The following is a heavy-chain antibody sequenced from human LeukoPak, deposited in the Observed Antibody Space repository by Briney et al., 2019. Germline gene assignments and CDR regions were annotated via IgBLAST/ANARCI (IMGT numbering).Heavy chain of an antibody. Sequence: SETLSLTCTVSGGSISSGGYYWSWIRQPPGKGLEWIGYIYHSGSTYYNPSLKSRVTISVDRSKNQFSLKLSSVTAADTAVYYCARVAQSSSWYRVFGYWGQGTLVTVSS. CDR2: IYHSGST. J-gene: IGHJ4*02. V-gene: IGHV4-30-2*01. CDR1: GGSISSGGYY. CDR3: ARVAQSSSWYRVFGY. D-gene: IGHD6-13*01.